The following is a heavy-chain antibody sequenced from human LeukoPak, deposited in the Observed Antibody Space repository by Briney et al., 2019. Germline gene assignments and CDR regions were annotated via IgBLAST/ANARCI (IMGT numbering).Heavy chain of an antibody. Sequence: GGSLRLSCAASGFTFSSYSMNWVRQAPGKGLEWVSSISSSSSYIYYADSVKGRFTISRDNAKNSLYLQMNSLRAEDTALYYCARDRGSGWADYSFDYWGQGILVTVSS. D-gene: IGHD6-19*01. CDR3: ARDRGSGWADYSFDY. V-gene: IGHV3-21*01. CDR1: GFTFSSYS. J-gene: IGHJ4*02. CDR2: ISSSSSYI.